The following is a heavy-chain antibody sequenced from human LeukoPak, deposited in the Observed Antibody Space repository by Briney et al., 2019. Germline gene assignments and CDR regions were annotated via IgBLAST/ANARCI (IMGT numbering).Heavy chain of an antibody. Sequence: SETLSLTCAVYGGSFSGYYWSWIRQPPGKGLEWIGEINHSGSTNCNPSLKSRVTISVDTSKNQFSLKLSSVTAADTAVYYCARGRTVVXXXDYWGQGTLVTVSS. V-gene: IGHV4-34*01. CDR2: INHSGST. J-gene: IGHJ4*02. D-gene: IGHD4-23*01. CDR3: ARGRTVVXXXDY. CDR1: GGSFSGYY.